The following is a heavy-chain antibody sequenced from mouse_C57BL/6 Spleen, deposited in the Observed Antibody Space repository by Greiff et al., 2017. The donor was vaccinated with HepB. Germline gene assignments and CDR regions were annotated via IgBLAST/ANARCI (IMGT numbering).Heavy chain of an antibody. V-gene: IGHV3-6*01. CDR3: AREGDSNSYAMDY. Sequence: EVQRVESGPGLVKPSQSLSLTCSVTGYSITSGYYWNWIRQFPGNKLEWMGYISYDGSNNYNPSLKNRISITRDTSKNQFFLKLNSVTTEDTATYYCAREGDSNSYAMDYWGQGTSVTVSS. J-gene: IGHJ4*01. CDR2: ISYDGSN. CDR1: GYSITSGYY. D-gene: IGHD2-5*01.